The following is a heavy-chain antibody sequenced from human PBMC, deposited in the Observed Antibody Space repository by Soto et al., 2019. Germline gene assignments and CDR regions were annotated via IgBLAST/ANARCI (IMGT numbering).Heavy chain of an antibody. CDR3: AKDTAPGFYDANGHLDY. D-gene: IGHD2-8*01. Sequence: VQLVESGGGLVQPGRSRRLSCVVSGISFDDYAMHWVRQVPGNGLEWVSGINWHSGDIGYADSVKGRFTISRDNAKNSLYLQMNSLRTEDTAIYYCAKDTAPGFYDANGHLDYWGQGTPVTVSS. V-gene: IGHV3-9*01. J-gene: IGHJ4*02. CDR2: INWHSGDI. CDR1: GISFDDYA.